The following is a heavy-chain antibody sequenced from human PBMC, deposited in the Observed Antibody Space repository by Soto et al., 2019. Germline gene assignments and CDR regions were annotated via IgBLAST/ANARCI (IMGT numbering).Heavy chain of an antibody. V-gene: IGHV1-69*13. D-gene: IGHD3-22*01. Sequence: GASVKVSCKASGGTFTFPNYAIHWVRQAPGQGLEWVGGIIPIFSTTNYAQRFQGRVTITADESTNTAYLELSSLRSDDTAVYYCARKGYDSSGYSNYDYFDYWGQGTLVTVSS. CDR2: IIPIFSTT. CDR1: GGTFTFPNYA. CDR3: ARKGYDSSGYSNYDYFDY. J-gene: IGHJ4*02.